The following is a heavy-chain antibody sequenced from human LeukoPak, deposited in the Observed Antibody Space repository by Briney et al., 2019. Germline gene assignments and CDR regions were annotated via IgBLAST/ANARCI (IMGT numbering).Heavy chain of an antibody. V-gene: IGHV4-34*01. CDR1: GGSFSGYY. Sequence: PSETLSLTCAVYGGSFSGYYWSWIRQPPGKGLEWIGEINHSGSTNYNPSLKSRVTISVDTSKNQFSLKLSSVTAADTAVYYCARGWGSSWPNYYYYMDVWGKGTTVTVSS. CDR2: INHSGST. CDR3: ARGWGSSWPNYYYYMDV. J-gene: IGHJ6*03. D-gene: IGHD6-13*01.